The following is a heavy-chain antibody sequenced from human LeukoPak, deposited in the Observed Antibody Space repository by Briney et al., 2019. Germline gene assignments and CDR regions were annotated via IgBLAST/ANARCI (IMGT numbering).Heavy chain of an antibody. CDR2: INSDGSST. J-gene: IGHJ3*02. D-gene: IGHD5-24*01. Sequence: GVSLRLSCAASGFTFSSYWMHWVRQAPGKGLVWVSRINSDGSSTSYADSVKGRFTISRDNAKNTLYLQMNSLRAEDTAVYYCARGEMATIMDAFDIWGQGTMVTVSS. CDR1: GFTFSSYW. CDR3: ARGEMATIMDAFDI. V-gene: IGHV3-74*01.